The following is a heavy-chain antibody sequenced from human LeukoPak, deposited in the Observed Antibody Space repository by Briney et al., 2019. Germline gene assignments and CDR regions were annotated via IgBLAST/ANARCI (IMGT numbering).Heavy chain of an antibody. J-gene: IGHJ6*02. V-gene: IGHV3-33*01. CDR3: ARDLMATIYYYYGMDV. CDR1: GFTLSSYG. D-gene: IGHD5-24*01. CDR2: IWYDGSNK. Sequence: GRSLRLSCAASGFTLSSYGMHWVRQAPGKGLEWVAVIWYDGSNKYYADSVKGRFTISRDNSKNTLYLQMNTLRADDTAVYFCARDLMATIYYYYGMDVWGRGTTVTVSS.